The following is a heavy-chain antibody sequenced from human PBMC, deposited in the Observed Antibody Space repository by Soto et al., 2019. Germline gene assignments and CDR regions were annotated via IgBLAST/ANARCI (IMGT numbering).Heavy chain of an antibody. CDR2: IKNKPKSYTT. J-gene: IGHJ4*02. D-gene: IGHD5-12*01. V-gene: IGHV3-72*01. CDR1: GFTFSDHY. CDR3: ARYIVATKYLDY. Sequence: PGGSLRLSCAASGFTFSDHYMDWVRQAPGKGLEWIGRIKNKPKSYTTQYAPSVKGRFTISRDDSINSLHLQMESLRADDTAVYYCARYIVATKYLDYWGQGTLVTVSS.